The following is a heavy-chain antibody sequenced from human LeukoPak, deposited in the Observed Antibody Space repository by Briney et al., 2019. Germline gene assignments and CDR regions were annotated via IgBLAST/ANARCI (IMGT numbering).Heavy chain of an antibody. V-gene: IGHV3-7*01. CDR1: GFTFSGYW. Sequence: GGSLRLSCAASGFTFSGYWMSWVRQAPGKGLEWVANINEGGSEKYYVDSVKGRFTISRDNANNLLYLQMNSLRGEDTAVYYCTRDRSRAEDDWGQGTPVTVSS. CDR3: TRDRSRAEDD. D-gene: IGHD1-14*01. J-gene: IGHJ4*02. CDR2: INEGGSEK.